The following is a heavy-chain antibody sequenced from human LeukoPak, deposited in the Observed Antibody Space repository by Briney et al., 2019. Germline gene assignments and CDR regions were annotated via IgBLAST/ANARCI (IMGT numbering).Heavy chain of an antibody. D-gene: IGHD5-12*01. CDR1: GGSISSGSYS. CDR2: IYTSGST. V-gene: IGHV4-61*02. CDR3: ARDRYGYSGYDSYNWFDP. Sequence: SQTLSLTCTVSGGSISSGSYSWSWIRQPAGKGLEWIGRIYTSGSTNYNPSLKSRVTISVDTSKNQFSLKLSSVTAADTAVYYCARDRYGYSGYDSYNWFDPWGQGTLVTVSS. J-gene: IGHJ5*02.